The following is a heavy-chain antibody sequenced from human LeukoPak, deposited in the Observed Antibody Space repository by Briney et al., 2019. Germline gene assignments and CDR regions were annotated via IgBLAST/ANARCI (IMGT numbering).Heavy chain of an antibody. V-gene: IGHV4-39*01. CDR3: ARRGAHAFHI. CDR1: IGSISISSYY. Sequence: SETLSLTCTVSIGSISISSYYWGWIRQPPGKGLEWIASISYTGPTYYNPSLPSRVTISVTPSKNQFSLTLTSVTAADTAVYFCARRGAHAFHIWGPGTMVTVSS. CDR2: ISYTGPT. J-gene: IGHJ3*02. D-gene: IGHD4/OR15-4a*01.